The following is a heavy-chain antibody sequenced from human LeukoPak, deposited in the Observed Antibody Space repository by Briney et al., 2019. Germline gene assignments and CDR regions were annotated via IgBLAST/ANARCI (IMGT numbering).Heavy chain of an antibody. Sequence: PGRSLRLSCAASGFTFSSYGMHWVRQAPGKGLEWVAVIWYDGSNKYYADSVKGRFTISRDNSKNTLYLQMNSLRAEDTAVYYCAREFGLRPDTFDYRGQGTLVTVSS. V-gene: IGHV3-33*01. CDR2: IWYDGSNK. J-gene: IGHJ4*02. D-gene: IGHD3-16*01. CDR1: GFTFSSYG. CDR3: AREFGLRPDTFDY.